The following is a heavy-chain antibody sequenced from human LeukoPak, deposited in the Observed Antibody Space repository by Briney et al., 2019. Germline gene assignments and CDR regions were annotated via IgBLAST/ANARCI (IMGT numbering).Heavy chain of an antibody. V-gene: IGHV3-7*01. D-gene: IGHD4-17*01. J-gene: IGHJ4*02. CDR2: IKQDGREK. Sequence: GGSLRLSCAASGFTFSSHWMNWVRQAPGKGLEWVSSIKQDGREKHHVDSVKGRFTISRDNAKHSVYLQMNSLRAEDTAVYYCARVRDYGVHFDCWGQGTLVTVSS. CDR3: ARVRDYGVHFDC. CDR1: GFTFSSHW.